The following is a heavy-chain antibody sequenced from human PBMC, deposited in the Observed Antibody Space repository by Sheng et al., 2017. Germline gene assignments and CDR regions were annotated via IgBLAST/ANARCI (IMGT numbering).Heavy chain of an antibody. Sequence: EVQLVESGGGLVQPGGSLRLSCAASGFTFSSYWMSWVRQAPGKGLEWVANIKQDGSEKYYVDSVKGRFTISRDNAKNSLYLQMNSLRAEDTAVYYCARGGYCTNGVCYNPFYYWGQGTLVTVSS. J-gene: IGHJ4*02. D-gene: IGHD2-8*01. CDR2: IKQDGSEK. V-gene: IGHV3-7*01. CDR3: ARGGYCTNGVCYNPFYY. CDR1: GFTFSSYW.